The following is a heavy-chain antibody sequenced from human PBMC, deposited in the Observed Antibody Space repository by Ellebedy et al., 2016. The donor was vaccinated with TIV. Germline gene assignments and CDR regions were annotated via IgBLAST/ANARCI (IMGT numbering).Heavy chain of an antibody. D-gene: IGHD3-10*01. CDR3: ARDLSPTGLRGYFHY. CDR1: GFTFSNYA. J-gene: IGHJ1*01. CDR2: MSSRGGGT. V-gene: IGHV3-23*01. Sequence: GESLKISCAASGFTFSNYAMTWVRQAPGKGLEWVSGMSSRGGGTYYADSVKGRFTISRDNSKNTLYLQMSSLRAEDTAVYYCARDLSPTGLRGYFHYWGQGTLVTVSS.